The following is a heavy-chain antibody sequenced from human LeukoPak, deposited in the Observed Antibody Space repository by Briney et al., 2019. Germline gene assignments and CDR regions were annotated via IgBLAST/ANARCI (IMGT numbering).Heavy chain of an antibody. Sequence: GGSLRLSCAVSGFKFSSYTMTWVRQAPGKGLEWVSSISSSSSYIYYGDSVKGRLTISRDNAKNSLYVQMNSLRTEDTAVYYCAREGYNYGSDAFDIWGQGTMVTVSS. CDR1: GFKFSSYT. CDR3: AREGYNYGSDAFDI. V-gene: IGHV3-21*04. CDR2: ISSSSSYI. D-gene: IGHD5-18*01. J-gene: IGHJ3*02.